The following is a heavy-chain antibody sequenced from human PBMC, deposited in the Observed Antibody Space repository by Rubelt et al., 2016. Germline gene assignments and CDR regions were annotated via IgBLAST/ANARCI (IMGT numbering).Heavy chain of an antibody. Sequence: QLQLQESGPGLVKPSETLSLTCTVSGGSISSSSYYWGWIRQPPGKGLEWIGEINHSGSTNYNPYIRGGCTIAVETGKNQVGRKLRSGTAAETAVYYWARGVGVYYGMDVWGQGTTVTVSS. V-gene: IGHV4-39*07. CDR3: ARGVGVYYGMDV. J-gene: IGHJ6*02. CDR2: INHSGST. CDR1: GGSISSSSYY. D-gene: IGHD3-16*01.